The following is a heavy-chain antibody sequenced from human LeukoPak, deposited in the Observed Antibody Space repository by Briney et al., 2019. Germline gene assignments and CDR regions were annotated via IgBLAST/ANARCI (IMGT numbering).Heavy chain of an antibody. Sequence: GESLKISCKGAGYSFTSYWIGWVRQMPGKGLKWMGVIYPGDSHTRYSPSFQGQGTISADKSISTAYLQWNSLKASDTAIYYCTRSPDIDILTGYSRYYFDYWGQGTLVTVSS. V-gene: IGHV5-51*01. D-gene: IGHD3-9*01. CDR2: IYPGDSHT. J-gene: IGHJ4*02. CDR1: GYSFTSYW. CDR3: TRSPDIDILTGYSRYYFDY.